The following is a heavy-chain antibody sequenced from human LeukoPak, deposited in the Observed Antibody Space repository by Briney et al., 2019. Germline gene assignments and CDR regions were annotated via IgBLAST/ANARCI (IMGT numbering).Heavy chain of an antibody. CDR3: ARLFGGVTTFDY. Sequence: GGSLRLSCAASGFTFSAFWMSWVRQGPGKGLEWVASIKPDGSDSHHVDPVMGRFTISRDNAKNLLYLQMNSLSAEDTAVYYCARLFGGVTTFDYWGQGALVTVSS. J-gene: IGHJ4*02. D-gene: IGHD4-17*01. CDR2: IKPDGSDS. CDR1: GFTFSAFW. V-gene: IGHV3-7*01.